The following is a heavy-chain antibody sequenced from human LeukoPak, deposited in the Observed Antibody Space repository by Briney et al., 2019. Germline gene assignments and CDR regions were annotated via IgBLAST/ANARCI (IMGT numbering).Heavy chain of an antibody. CDR3: ERPSGSVTIFGVVDYFDY. D-gene: IGHD3-3*01. Sequence: PGGSLRLSCVVSGFTFTNYGMHWVRQAPGKGLDWVASIAYDGSNENYAESVKGRFTISRDNSKNTLFLQLNSLRAEDTAVYYCERPSGSVTIFGVVDYFDYWGQGSLVTVSS. J-gene: IGHJ4*02. V-gene: IGHV3-30*04. CDR2: IAYDGSNE. CDR1: GFTFTNYG.